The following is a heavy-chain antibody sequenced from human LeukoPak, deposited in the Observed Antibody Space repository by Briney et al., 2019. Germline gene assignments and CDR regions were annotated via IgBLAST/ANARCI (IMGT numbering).Heavy chain of an antibody. CDR2: INSDGSST. Sequence: PGGSLRLSCAASGFTLSNYWMHWVRQAPGKGLVWVSRINSDGSSTSYADSVKGRFTISRDNAKNTLYLQMNSLRAEDTAVYYCARVHDFWSGYYHFDYRGQGTLVTVSS. D-gene: IGHD3-3*01. CDR1: GFTLSNYW. V-gene: IGHV3-74*01. J-gene: IGHJ4*02. CDR3: ARVHDFWSGYYHFDY.